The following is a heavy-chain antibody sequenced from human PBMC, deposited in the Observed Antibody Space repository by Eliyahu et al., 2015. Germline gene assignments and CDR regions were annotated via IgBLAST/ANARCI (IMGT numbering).Heavy chain of an antibody. CDR2: MNPNSGNT. Sequence: QVQLVQSGAEVKKPGASVKVSCKASGYTFTSYDINWVXQATGQGLEWMGWMNPNSGNTGYAQKFQGRVTMTRNTSISTAYMELSSLRSEDTAVYYCARSGSSSTYYDFWSGSTPQSPPDYWGQGTLVTVSS. CDR1: GYTFTSYD. J-gene: IGHJ4*02. D-gene: IGHD3-3*01. CDR3: ARSGSSSTYYDFWSGSTPQSPPDY. V-gene: IGHV1-8*01.